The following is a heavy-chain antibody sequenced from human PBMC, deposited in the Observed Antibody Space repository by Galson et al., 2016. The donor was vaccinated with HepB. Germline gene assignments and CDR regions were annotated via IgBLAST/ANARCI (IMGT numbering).Heavy chain of an antibody. CDR2: INPRDGTT. D-gene: IGHD6-13*01. V-gene: IGHV1-46*04. CDR1: GYTFTTNY. J-gene: IGHJ4*02. CDR3: TRIFIGTGGRGFDH. Sequence: SVKVSCKASGYTFTTNYIHWVRQAPGRGLEWMGMINPRDGTTTYAQTLQGRVTVTRDTSTSGVDMELSSLRSEDTAVYYCTRIFIGTGGRGFDHWGQGAPVTVSS.